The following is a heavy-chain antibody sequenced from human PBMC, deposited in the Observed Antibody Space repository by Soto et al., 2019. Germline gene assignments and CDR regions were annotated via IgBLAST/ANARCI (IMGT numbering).Heavy chain of an antibody. CDR3: ARQVRNGYRNAFDI. J-gene: IGHJ3*02. V-gene: IGHV4-59*01. CDR1: GGSINSYY. D-gene: IGHD5-12*01. CDR2: IYYTGNT. Sequence: PSETLSLTCTVSGGSINSYYWSWIRQPPGKGLEWIGYIYYTGNTNYNPSLKSRVTISVDTSKNQFSLKLSSVTAADTAVYYCARQVRNGYRNAFDIWGQGTMVTVSS.